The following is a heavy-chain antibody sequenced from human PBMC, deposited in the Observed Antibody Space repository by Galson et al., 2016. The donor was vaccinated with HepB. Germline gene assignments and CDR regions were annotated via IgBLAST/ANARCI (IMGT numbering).Heavy chain of an antibody. CDR2: IWYDGSNE. Sequence: SLRLSCAASGFIFSSYGMHWVRQAPGKGLEWVAVIWYDGSNEYYTDSVKGRFTVSRDNAKTSLYLQMNSLRVEDTALYYCSRDQHSGSGGSYYAMDVWGQGTTVTVSS. V-gene: IGHV3-33*01. D-gene: IGHD1-26*01. CDR3: SRDQHSGSGGSYYAMDV. J-gene: IGHJ6*02. CDR1: GFIFSSYG.